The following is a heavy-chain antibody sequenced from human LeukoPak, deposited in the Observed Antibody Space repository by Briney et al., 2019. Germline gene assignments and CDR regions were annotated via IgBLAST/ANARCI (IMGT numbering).Heavy chain of an antibody. Sequence: GGSVKVSCKASGYRFTGSYMYWVRQAPGQGVEWGGWINPDTGGTNFVEKFPGRVTMTRDTSISTDYMELSRLPSDDTAVYYCARGDYFYYYMDVWGKGTTVTVSS. J-gene: IGHJ6*03. V-gene: IGHV1-2*02. CDR2: INPDTGGT. CDR3: ARGDYFYYYMDV. CDR1: GYRFTGSY.